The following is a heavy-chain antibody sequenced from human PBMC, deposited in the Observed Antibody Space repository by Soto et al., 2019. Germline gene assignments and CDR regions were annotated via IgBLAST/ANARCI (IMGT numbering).Heavy chain of an antibody. V-gene: IGHV1-8*01. D-gene: IGHD6-19*01. CDR2: MNPNSGNT. J-gene: IGHJ4*02. Sequence: QVQLVQSGAEVKKPGASVKVSCKASGYTFTSFDISWVRQATGQGLEWMGWMNPNSGNTAYAQKFQGRVTMTRNTSISTAYMELSSLRSEDTAVYYCARAYTWGVAVAGTWGQGTLVTVSS. CDR3: ARAYTWGVAVAGT. CDR1: GYTFTSFD.